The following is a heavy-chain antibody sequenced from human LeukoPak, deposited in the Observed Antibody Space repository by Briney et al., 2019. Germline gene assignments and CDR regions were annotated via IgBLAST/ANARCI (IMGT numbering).Heavy chain of an antibody. CDR1: GGSFSGYY. CDR2: INHSGST. D-gene: IGHD3-22*01. V-gene: IGHV4-34*01. J-gene: IGHJ5*02. Sequence: SETLSLTCAVYGGSFSGYYWSWLRQPPGKGLEWIGEINHSGSTNYNPSLKSRVTISVDTSKNQFSLKLSSVTAADTAVYYCATTPRNYYDSNGYTGFSFGPWGQGTLVTVSS. CDR3: ATTPRNYYDSNGYTGFSFGP.